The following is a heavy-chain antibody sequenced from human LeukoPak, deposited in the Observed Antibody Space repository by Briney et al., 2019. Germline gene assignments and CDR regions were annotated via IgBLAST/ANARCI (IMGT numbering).Heavy chain of an antibody. CDR2: IYYSGSP. Sequence: SETLSLTCSVSGGSITNYYWTWMRQLPGKGLEWIGYIYYSGSPNYNPSLKSRANISADTSKNQLSLKMNSVTAADTAVYYCARQLGFCSSSTCYPYFDPRGQGTLVIVSS. CDR1: GGSITNYY. V-gene: IGHV4-59*01. CDR3: ARQLGFCSSSTCYPYFDP. D-gene: IGHD2-2*01. J-gene: IGHJ5*02.